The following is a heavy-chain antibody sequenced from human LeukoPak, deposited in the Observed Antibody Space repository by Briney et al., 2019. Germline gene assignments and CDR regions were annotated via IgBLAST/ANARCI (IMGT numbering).Heavy chain of an antibody. D-gene: IGHD6-13*01. V-gene: IGHV3-15*07. Sequence: GGSLRLSCAASGFTFNNAWMNWVRQAPGKGLEWVGRIKSKTDGGTIDSAAPVKGRSTISRDDSKNTLYLQMNSLKIEDTAVYYCTTEGGIEYSSSWSDGGFDFWGQGTLVTVSS. CDR1: GFTFNNAW. J-gene: IGHJ4*02. CDR2: IKSKTDGGTI. CDR3: TTEGGIEYSSSWSDGGFDF.